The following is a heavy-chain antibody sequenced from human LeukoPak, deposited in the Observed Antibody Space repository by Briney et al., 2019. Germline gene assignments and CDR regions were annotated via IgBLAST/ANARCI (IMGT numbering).Heavy chain of an antibody. CDR1: GASTRSYY. Sequence: SETLSLTCTVSGASTRSYYWSWIRQPPGKGLEWIGYMHYSGSTNYNPSLKSRVTISLDTSKNQFSLKLSSVTAADTAVYYCARVLTTATSNWFDPWGQGTLVTVSS. V-gene: IGHV4-59*01. CDR3: ARVLTTATSNWFDP. J-gene: IGHJ5*02. D-gene: IGHD4-17*01. CDR2: MHYSGST.